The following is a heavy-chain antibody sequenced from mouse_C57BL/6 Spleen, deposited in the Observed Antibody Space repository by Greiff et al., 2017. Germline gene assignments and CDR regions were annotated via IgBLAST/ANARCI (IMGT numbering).Heavy chain of an antibody. V-gene: IGHV1-82*01. D-gene: IGHD2-4*01. CDR1: GYAFSSSW. Sequence: VQLQQSGPELVKPGASVKISCKASGYAFSSSWMNWVKQRPGKGLEWIGRIYPGDGDTNYNGKFKGKATLTADKSSSTAYMQLSSLTSEDSAVYFCARGYDHAWFAYWGQGTLVTVAA. CDR2: IYPGDGDT. J-gene: IGHJ3*01. CDR3: ARGYDHAWFAY.